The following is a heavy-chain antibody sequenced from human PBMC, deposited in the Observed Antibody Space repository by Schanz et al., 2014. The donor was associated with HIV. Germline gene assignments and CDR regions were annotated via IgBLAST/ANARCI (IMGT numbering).Heavy chain of an antibody. Sequence: EVQLVESGGGLIQRGGSLRLSCAASGFTFSSYAMSWVRQAPGKGLECVSVISGSGGTAYYVDSVKGRFTISRDNSKNTLYLQMNSLRAEDTAVYYCALSRPSGYGGSWYFDLWGRGTLVAVSS. J-gene: IGHJ2*01. CDR2: ISGSGGTA. CDR1: GFTFSSYA. D-gene: IGHD2-15*01. V-gene: IGHV3-23*04. CDR3: ALSRPSGYGGSWYFDL.